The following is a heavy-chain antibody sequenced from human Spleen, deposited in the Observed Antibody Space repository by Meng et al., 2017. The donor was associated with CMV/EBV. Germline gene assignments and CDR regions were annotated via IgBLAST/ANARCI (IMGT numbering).Heavy chain of an antibody. J-gene: IGHJ4*02. CDR2: INPNSGGT. CDR1: GYTFTDYY. V-gene: IGHV1-2*02. D-gene: IGHD5-18*01. CDR3: ARGKNRYVSYGLYYFDY. Sequence: ASVKVSCKASGYTFTDYYMHWVRQAPGQGLEWMGWINPNSGGTNYAQKFQGRVTMTRDTSISTAYMELSRLRSDDTAVYYCARGKNRYVSYGLYYFDYWGQGTLVTVSS.